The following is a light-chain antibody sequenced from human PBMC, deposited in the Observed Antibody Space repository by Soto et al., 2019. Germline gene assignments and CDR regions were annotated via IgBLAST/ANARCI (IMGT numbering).Light chain of an antibody. CDR3: QQYGASRT. Sequence: IVLTQSPGTLSLSPGERATLSCRASQSVSSNYLAWYQQKPGQAPRLLIYGASSRATGIPDRFSGSGSGTDFTLTISRVEPEDFAVYYCQQYGASRTFGQGTKVEIK. CDR1: QSVSSNY. J-gene: IGKJ1*01. V-gene: IGKV3-20*01. CDR2: GAS.